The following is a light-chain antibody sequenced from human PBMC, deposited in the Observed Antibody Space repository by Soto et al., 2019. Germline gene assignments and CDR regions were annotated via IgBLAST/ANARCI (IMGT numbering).Light chain of an antibody. CDR1: QGISDW. CDR2: AAS. CDR3: QQADSFPLT. J-gene: IGKJ4*01. V-gene: IGKV1D-12*01. Sequence: DIQMTQSPSSVSASVGDSVTITCRASQGISDWLAWYQQKPGEAPKLLIYAASRLHSGVPSRFSGSGSGTDFTLTISSLQAEDFASYYCQQADSFPLTFGGGTKVEIK.